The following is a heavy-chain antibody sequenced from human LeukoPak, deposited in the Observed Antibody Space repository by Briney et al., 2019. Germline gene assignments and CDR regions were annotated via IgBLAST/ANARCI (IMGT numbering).Heavy chain of an antibody. D-gene: IGHD2-2*01. CDR3: AKDDDLVVPAAISFDY. Sequence: GGPLRLSCAASGFTFSSYAMSWVRQAPGKGLEWVSAISGSGGSTYYADSVKGRFTISRDNSKNTLYLQMNSLRAEDTAVYYCAKDDDLVVPAAISFDYWGQGTLVTVSS. CDR2: ISGSGGST. CDR1: GFTFSSYA. V-gene: IGHV3-23*01. J-gene: IGHJ4*02.